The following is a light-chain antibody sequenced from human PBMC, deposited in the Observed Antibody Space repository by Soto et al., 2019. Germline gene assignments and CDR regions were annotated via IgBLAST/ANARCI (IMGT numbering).Light chain of an antibody. J-gene: IGLJ1*01. CDR1: SSNIGAGYD. Sequence: HSVLTQPPSVSGAPGQRVTISCTGSSSNIGAGYDVHWYQQLPGTAPKVLIYGSSYRPSGVPDRFSGSKSGTSASLAITGLQAEDEADYYCQSYDSSLSGYVFGTGTKVTVL. CDR3: QSYDSSLSGYV. CDR2: GSS. V-gene: IGLV1-40*01.